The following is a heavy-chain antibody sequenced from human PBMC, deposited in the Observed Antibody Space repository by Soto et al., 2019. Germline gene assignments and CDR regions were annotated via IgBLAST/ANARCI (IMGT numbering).Heavy chain of an antibody. D-gene: IGHD4-17*01. J-gene: IGHJ4*02. CDR1: GFTFSSYS. CDR3: ARDIRVYGDYGPFDY. Sequence: EVQLVESGGGLVQPGGSLRLSCAASGFTFSSYSMNWVRQAPGKGLEWVSYISGGGSAMYYADSVKGRFTISRDSAKNSLYLQMNSLRAEDTAVYYCARDIRVYGDYGPFDYWGQGTLVTVSS. V-gene: IGHV3-48*01. CDR2: ISGGGSAM.